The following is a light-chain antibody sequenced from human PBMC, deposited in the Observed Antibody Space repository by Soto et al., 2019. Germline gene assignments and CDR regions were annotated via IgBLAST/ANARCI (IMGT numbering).Light chain of an antibody. CDR3: QSYDSSLSERV. Sequence: QSVLTQPLSVSGAPGQRVTISCTGSSSNIGAGYDVHWYQQLPGTAPKLLIYGNSNRPSGVPDRFSGSKSGTSASLAITGLQAEDEADYYCQSYDSSLSERVFGGGTKLTVL. CDR2: GNS. J-gene: IGLJ2*01. CDR1: SSNIGAGYD. V-gene: IGLV1-40*01.